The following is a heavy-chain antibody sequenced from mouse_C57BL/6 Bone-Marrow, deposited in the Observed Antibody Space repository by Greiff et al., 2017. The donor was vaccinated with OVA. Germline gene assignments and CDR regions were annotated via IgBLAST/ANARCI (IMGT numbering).Heavy chain of an antibody. CDR2: IWRGGST. CDR3: AKSGGGSSYYWYFDV. V-gene: IGHV2-5*01. D-gene: IGHD1-1*01. J-gene: IGHJ1*03. Sequence: QVQLQQSGPGLVQPSQSLSITCTVSGFSLTSYGVHWVRQSPGKGLEWLGVIWRGGSTDYNAAFMSRLSITKDNSKSQVFFKMNSLQADDTAIYYCAKSGGGSSYYWYFDVWGTGTTVTVSS. CDR1: GFSLTSYG.